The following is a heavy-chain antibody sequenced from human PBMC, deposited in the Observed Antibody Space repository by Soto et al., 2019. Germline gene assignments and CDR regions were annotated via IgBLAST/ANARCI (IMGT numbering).Heavy chain of an antibody. J-gene: IGHJ4*02. Sequence: PSETLSLTCTVSGGSISGYYWTWIRQPPGKGLEWVGSLFYGGTTDYNPSLKSRLTMSLDTSKNHFPLKLRSVTAADTAVYYCARHRGPAPVYWGQGTLVTVS. V-gene: IGHV4-39*01. CDR2: LFYGGTT. D-gene: IGHD3-10*01. CDR1: GGSISGYY. CDR3: ARHRGPAPVY.